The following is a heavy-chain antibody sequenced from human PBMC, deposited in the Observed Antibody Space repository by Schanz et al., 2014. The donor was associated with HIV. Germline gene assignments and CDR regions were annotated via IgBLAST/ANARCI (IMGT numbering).Heavy chain of an antibody. CDR1: GFPLPDNA. J-gene: IGHJ3*02. CDR3: VRDRVGASARYVAFDI. Sequence: EVQVSESGGGFVQPGASLRLSCTASGFPLPDNALTWVRQAPGKGLEWVADIRGDGATHYADSVRGRFTISRDNSKNTLYLQMNSLRAEDTAVYYCVRDRVGASARYVAFDIWGHGTMVTVSS. V-gene: IGHV3-66*01. CDR2: IRGDGAT. D-gene: IGHD1-26*01.